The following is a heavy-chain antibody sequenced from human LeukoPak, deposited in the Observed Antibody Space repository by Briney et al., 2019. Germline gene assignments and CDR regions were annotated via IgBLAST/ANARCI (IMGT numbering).Heavy chain of an antibody. Sequence: GASVKVSCKASGGTFSSYAISWVRQAPGQGLEWMGGIIPIFGTANYAQKFQGRVTITADESTSTAYMELSSLRSEDTAVYYCASLSGSYFATPRGSGMDVWGQGTTVTLSS. CDR1: GGTFSSYA. V-gene: IGHV1-69*01. D-gene: IGHD1-26*01. J-gene: IGHJ6*02. CDR2: IIPIFGTA. CDR3: ASLSGSYFATPRGSGMDV.